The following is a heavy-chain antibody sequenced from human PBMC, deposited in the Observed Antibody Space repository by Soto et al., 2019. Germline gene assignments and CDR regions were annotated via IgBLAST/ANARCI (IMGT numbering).Heavy chain of an antibody. J-gene: IGHJ3*02. Sequence: EASVKVSCKGSGYTFTSYVISWERQAPGHGLEWIGWISAYNGNTNYAEKLPGRVTMTTETSTSTAYMDRRSVRSDDTAVYYCAGVISGSWYPNDAFDIWCQRIMVTVSS. V-gene: IGHV1-18*01. CDR3: AGVISGSWYPNDAFDI. CDR2: ISAYNGNT. CDR1: GYTFTSYV. D-gene: IGHD6-13*01.